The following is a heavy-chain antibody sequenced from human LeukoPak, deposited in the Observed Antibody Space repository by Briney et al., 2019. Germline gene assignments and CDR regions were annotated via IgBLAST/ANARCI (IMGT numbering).Heavy chain of an antibody. D-gene: IGHD6-13*01. CDR1: GFTFSSYA. CDR3: AKDVTAGTVYYYGMDV. CDR2: ISGSGGST. V-gene: IGHV3-23*01. Sequence: GGSLRLSCAASGFTFSSYAMSWVRQAPGKGLEWVSAISGSGGSTYYADSVKGRFTISRDNSKNTLYLQMNSLRAEDTAVYYCAKDVTAGTVYYYGMDVWGQGTTVTVSS. J-gene: IGHJ6*02.